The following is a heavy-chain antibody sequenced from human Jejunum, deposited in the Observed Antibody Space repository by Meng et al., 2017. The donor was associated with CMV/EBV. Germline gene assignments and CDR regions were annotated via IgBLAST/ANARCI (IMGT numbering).Heavy chain of an antibody. V-gene: IGHV1-2*06. Sequence: QVERAASVRYVTEHGVSVNVTCQSYLYRLIGQYSHCVRQAPGQALEWMGRIHPYIALVHYVEKFQGRVNMTRDTANRQVYMELTSVTSDDTAVYYCAMTLIESCTPDLDYWGQGTLVTVSS. CDR2: IHPYIALV. CDR3: AMTLIESCTPDLDY. J-gene: IGHJ4*02. CDR1: LYRLIGQY. D-gene: IGHD3/OR15-3a*01.